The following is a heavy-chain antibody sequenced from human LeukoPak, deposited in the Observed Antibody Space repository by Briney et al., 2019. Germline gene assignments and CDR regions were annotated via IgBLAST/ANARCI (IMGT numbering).Heavy chain of an antibody. V-gene: IGHV4-59*08. D-gene: IGHD3-22*01. CDR1: GGSISSYF. CDR2: IYYTGST. J-gene: IGHJ4*02. CDR3: ARHYYDSNGSFDY. Sequence: PSETLSLTCTVSGGSISSYFWSWIRQPPGKGLEWIGYIYYTGSTNYNPSLKSRVTISVDTSKNHFSLKLSSVTAADTAVYYCARHYYDSNGSFDYWGQGTLVTVSS.